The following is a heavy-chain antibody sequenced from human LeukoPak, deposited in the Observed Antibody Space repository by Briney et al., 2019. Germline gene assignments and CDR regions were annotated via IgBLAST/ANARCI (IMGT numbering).Heavy chain of an antibody. V-gene: IGHV4-59*07. CDR2: NSYSGNT. CDR3: ARTSKGIAARADY. Sequence: SDTLSLTCIFSGGVISSYYWRWIRQPPGKGLEWIGYNSYSGNTNYTPSLKSRVTISVPTSTNQLSLKLSSVTAADTAVYYCARTSKGIAARADYWGQGTLVTVSS. J-gene: IGHJ4*02. D-gene: IGHD6-6*01. CDR1: GGVISSYY.